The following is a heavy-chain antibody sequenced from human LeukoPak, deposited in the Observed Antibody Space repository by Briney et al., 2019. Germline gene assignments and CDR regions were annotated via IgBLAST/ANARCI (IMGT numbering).Heavy chain of an antibody. D-gene: IGHD4-17*01. CDR3: AKVLMDYGDYFDY. Sequence: PGGSLRLSCAASGFTFSNYGIYWVRQAPGKGLEWVAFIQSDGNNKYYADSVKGRFSISRDNSKNTLYLQMNSQRTEDTAVYYCAKVLMDYGDYFDYWGQGTLVTVSS. CDR1: GFTFSNYG. CDR2: IQSDGNNK. V-gene: IGHV3-30*02. J-gene: IGHJ4*02.